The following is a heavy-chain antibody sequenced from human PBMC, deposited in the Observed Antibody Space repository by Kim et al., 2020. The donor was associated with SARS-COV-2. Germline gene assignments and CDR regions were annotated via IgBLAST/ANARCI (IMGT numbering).Heavy chain of an antibody. V-gene: IGHV1-69*04. Sequence: SVKVSCKASGGTFSSYAISWVRQAPGQGLEWMGRIIPIFGIANYAQKFQGRVTITADKSTSTAYMELSSLRSEDTAVYYCARAEDYYGSGSYITGAIYFDYWGQGTLVTVSS. J-gene: IGHJ4*02. CDR3: ARAEDYYGSGSYITGAIYFDY. D-gene: IGHD3-10*01. CDR2: IIPIFGIA. CDR1: GGTFSSYA.